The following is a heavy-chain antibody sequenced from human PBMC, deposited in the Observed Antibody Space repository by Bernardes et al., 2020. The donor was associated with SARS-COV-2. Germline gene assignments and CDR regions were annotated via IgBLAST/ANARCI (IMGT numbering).Heavy chain of an antibody. J-gene: IGHJ5*02. D-gene: IGHD3-9*01. CDR1: GFTFSSYG. CDR2: ISYDGSNK. V-gene: IGHV3-30*18. Sequence: GGSLRLSCAASGFTFSSYGMHWVRQAPGKGLEWVAVISYDGSNKYYADSVKGRFTISRDNSKNTLYLQMNSLRAEDTAVYYCAKDFGGLRYFDWLEAVPRGGWFDPWGQGTLVTVSS. CDR3: AKDFGGLRYFDWLEAVPRGGWFDP.